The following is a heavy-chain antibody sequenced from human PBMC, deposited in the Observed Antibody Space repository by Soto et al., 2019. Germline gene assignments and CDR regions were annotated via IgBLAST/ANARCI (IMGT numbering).Heavy chain of an antibody. V-gene: IGHV1-3*01. Sequence: QVPLVQSGAEVKEPGASVRISCEASGYTFTSHTIHWARQAPGQGLEWMGWIIVSHDSPRFAPQFQGRITFGRDTSATTAYVELTSLPFEDTAVYYCAREPEDGVPGDYWGQGTLVVVSS. D-gene: IGHD2-8*01. J-gene: IGHJ4*02. CDR3: AREPEDGVPGDY. CDR1: GYTFTSHT. CDR2: IIVSHDSP.